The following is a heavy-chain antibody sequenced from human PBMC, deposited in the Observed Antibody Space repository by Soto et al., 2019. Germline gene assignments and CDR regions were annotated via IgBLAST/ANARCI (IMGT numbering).Heavy chain of an antibody. J-gene: IGHJ5*02. CDR2: INPNSGGT. V-gene: IGHV1-2*02. D-gene: IGHD4-4*01. CDR1: GYTFTDYY. CDR3: ARSPPGDSKTNWFDP. Sequence: QVQLVQSGAEVKKPGASVKVSCKASGYTFTDYYIHWVRQAPGQGREWMGWINPNSGGTNYAQKFQGRVTMTRDTPISTAYMELSRLRSDDTDVYYCARSPPGDSKTNWFDPWGQGTLVTVSS.